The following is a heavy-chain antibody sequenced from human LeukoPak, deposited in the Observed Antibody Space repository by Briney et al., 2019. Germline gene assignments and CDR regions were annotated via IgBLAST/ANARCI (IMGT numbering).Heavy chain of an antibody. J-gene: IGHJ6*03. Sequence: SETLSLTCTVSGGSISSYYWSWIRQPPGKGLEWIGYIYYSGSTNYNPSLKSRVTISVDTSKNQFSLKLSSVTAADTAVYYCARGGGTFYFYMDVLGKGTPVTGSS. CDR2: IYYSGST. D-gene: IGHD3-16*01. CDR3: ARGGGTFYFYMDV. CDR1: GGSISSYY. V-gene: IGHV4-59*12.